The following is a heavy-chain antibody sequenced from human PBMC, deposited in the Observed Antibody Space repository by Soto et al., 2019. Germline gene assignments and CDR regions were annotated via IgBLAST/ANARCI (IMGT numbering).Heavy chain of an antibody. J-gene: IGHJ6*02. CDR1: GYTFTSYG. Sequence: QVQLVQSGAEVKKPGASVKVSCKASGYTFTSYGISWVRQAPGQGLEWMGWISAYNGNTNYAQKLEGRVTMTTDTSTSTAYMELRSLRSDDTAVYYCARYHSVTPLDYYGMDVWGQGTTVTVSS. V-gene: IGHV1-18*01. D-gene: IGHD4-4*01. CDR2: ISAYNGNT. CDR3: ARYHSVTPLDYYGMDV.